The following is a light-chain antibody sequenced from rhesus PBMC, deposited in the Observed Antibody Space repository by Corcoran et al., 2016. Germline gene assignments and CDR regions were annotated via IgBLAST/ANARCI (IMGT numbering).Light chain of an antibody. CDR2: AAS. J-gene: IGKJ4*01. CDR3: LQYKSYPLT. V-gene: IGKV1-28*02. CDR1: QGISSS. Sequence: DIQMTQSPSSLSASVGDTVTITCRASQGISSSLHWFQHKPGKAPKLLIYAASILERGDPSRFSGRGSGTEFTLTISSLQTEDFAVYYCLQYKSYPLTCGGGTKVEIK.